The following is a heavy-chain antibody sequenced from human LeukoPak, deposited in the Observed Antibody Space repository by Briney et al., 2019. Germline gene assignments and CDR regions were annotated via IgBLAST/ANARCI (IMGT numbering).Heavy chain of an antibody. D-gene: IGHD6-19*01. J-gene: IGHJ4*02. CDR3: ARDSSGYGVDY. CDR1: GGSISSYY. CDR2: IYYSGST. V-gene: IGHV4-59*01. Sequence: SETLSLTCTVSGGSISSYYWSWIRQPPGKGLEWLGYIYYSGSTNYNPSLKSRVTISVDTSKNQFSLKLSSVTAADTAVYYCARDSSGYGVDYWGQGTLVTVSS.